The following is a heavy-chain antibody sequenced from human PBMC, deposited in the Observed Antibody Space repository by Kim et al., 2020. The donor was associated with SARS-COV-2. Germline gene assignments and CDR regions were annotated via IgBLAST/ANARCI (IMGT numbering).Heavy chain of an antibody. CDR3: LKANREPDC. J-gene: IGHJ4*02. CDR2: ISSGNIYT. D-gene: IGHD5-12*01. Sequence: GGSLRLSCAASGFIFSDYYMSWIRQAPGKGLEWVSFISSGNIYTNYADSVKGRFTISRDNAKRSLYLQMTSVKAEDTAVYYCLKANREPDCWGQGTLVTVSS. CDR1: GFIFSDYY. V-gene: IGHV3-11*03.